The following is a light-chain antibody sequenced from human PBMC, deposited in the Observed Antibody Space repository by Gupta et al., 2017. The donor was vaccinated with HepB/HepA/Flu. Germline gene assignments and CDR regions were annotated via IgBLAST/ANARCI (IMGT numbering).Light chain of an antibody. V-gene: IGKV3-11*01. CDR2: EAS. J-gene: IGKJ4*01. CDR1: QSVSSY. Sequence: TLSLSPGERATLSCRASQSVSSYLAWYQQKPGQAPRLLIYEASNRATGIPARFSGSGSGTDFTLTISSLEPEDFAVYYCQQRNSWPLTFGGGTKVGIK. CDR3: QQRNSWPLT.